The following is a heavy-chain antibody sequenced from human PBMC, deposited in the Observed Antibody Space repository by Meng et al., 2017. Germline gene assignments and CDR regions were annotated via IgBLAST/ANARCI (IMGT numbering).Heavy chain of an antibody. CDR3: AREGVEVRGVSLDY. CDR2: ISYDGSNK. Sequence: QVELVGAGGGVVQPGGALRLSCAASGFTFRSYAMHWVRQAPGKGLEWVAVISYDGSNKYYADSVKGRFTISRDNSKNTLYLQMNSLRAEDTAVYYCAREGVEVRGVSLDYWGQGTLVTVSS. J-gene: IGHJ4*02. D-gene: IGHD3-10*01. V-gene: IGHV3-30*01. CDR1: GFTFRSYA.